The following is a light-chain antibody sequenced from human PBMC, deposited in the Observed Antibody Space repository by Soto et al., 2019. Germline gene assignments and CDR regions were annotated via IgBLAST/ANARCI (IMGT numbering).Light chain of an antibody. CDR3: EAWDDSLNGHV. Sequence: QSVLTQPPSASGTPGQGVTISCSGSNSNVGSHTVNWYQHLPGTAPKLLIYYNDRRPSGVPDRFSGSKSGTSASLGISGLQSEDEADYYCEAWDDSLNGHVFGTGTKLTVL. CDR2: YND. CDR1: NSNVGSHT. V-gene: IGLV1-44*01. J-gene: IGLJ1*01.